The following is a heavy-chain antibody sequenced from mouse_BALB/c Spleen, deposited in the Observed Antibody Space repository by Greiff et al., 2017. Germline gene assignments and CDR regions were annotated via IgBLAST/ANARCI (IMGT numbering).Heavy chain of an antibody. CDR2: INPSSGYT. D-gene: IGHD1-1*01. V-gene: IGHV1-4*02. CDR3: ARRGYYGSDY. J-gene: IGHJ2*01. Sequence: QVQLKQSAAELARPGASVKMSCKASGYTFTSYTMHWVKQRPGQGLEWIGYINPSSGYTEYNQKFKDKTTLTADKSSSTAYMQLSSLTSEDSAVYYCARRGYYGSDYWGQGTTLTVSS. CDR1: GYTFTSYT.